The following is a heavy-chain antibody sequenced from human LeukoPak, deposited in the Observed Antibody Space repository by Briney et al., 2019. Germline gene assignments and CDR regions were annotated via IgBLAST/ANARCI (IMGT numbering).Heavy chain of an antibody. V-gene: IGHV4-34*01. Sequence: SETLSLTCAVYGGSFSGYYWSWIRQPPGKGLEWIGEINHSGSTNYNPSLKSRVTISVDTSKNQFSLKLSSVTAADTAVYYCARGPSYYYGSGSYYNAQECYFDYWGQGTLVTVSS. CDR1: GGSFSGYY. CDR3: ARGPSYYYGSGSYYNAQECYFDY. D-gene: IGHD3-10*01. J-gene: IGHJ4*02. CDR2: INHSGST.